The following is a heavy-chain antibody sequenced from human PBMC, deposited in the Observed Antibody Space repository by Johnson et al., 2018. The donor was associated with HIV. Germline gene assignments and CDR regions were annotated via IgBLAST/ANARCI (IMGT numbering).Heavy chain of an antibody. Sequence: QVQLVESGGGVVQPVGSLRLSCAASGFTFSNYGMHWVRQAPGKGLEWVSVLYSGGSTYYADSVKGRFTISRDNSKNTLYLQMNSLRAEDTAVYYCAKGRDSSGFGAFDIWGQGTMVTVSS. CDR2: LYSGGST. V-gene: IGHV3-NL1*01. D-gene: IGHD3-22*01. CDR1: GFTFSNYG. J-gene: IGHJ3*02. CDR3: AKGRDSSGFGAFDI.